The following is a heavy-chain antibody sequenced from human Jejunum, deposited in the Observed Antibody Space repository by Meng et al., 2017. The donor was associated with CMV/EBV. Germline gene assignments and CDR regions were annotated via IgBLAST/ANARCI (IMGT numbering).Heavy chain of an antibody. J-gene: IGHJ4*02. V-gene: IGHV3-23*01. CDR3: VTEGFDY. CDR1: GFTVSSYA. Sequence: SCEASGFTVSSYALSWVRQAPGKGLEWVSVISADGGSTNNADSVKGRFIVSRDNSKNTVYLQMNSLRAEDTAVYYCVTEGFDYWGQGSLVTVSS. CDR2: ISADGGST.